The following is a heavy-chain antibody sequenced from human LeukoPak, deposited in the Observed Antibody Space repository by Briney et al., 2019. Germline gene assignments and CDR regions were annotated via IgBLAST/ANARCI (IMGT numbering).Heavy chain of an antibody. J-gene: IGHJ4*02. D-gene: IGHD6-19*01. Sequence: GGSLRLSCAASGFTFTSYWMSWVRQAPGKGLEWVSYISSSGSTIYYADSVKGRFTISRDNAKNSLYLQMNSLRAEDTAVYYCARREQWLGGFDYWGQGTLVTVSS. CDR2: ISSSGSTI. V-gene: IGHV3-48*03. CDR3: ARREQWLGGFDY. CDR1: GFTFTSYW.